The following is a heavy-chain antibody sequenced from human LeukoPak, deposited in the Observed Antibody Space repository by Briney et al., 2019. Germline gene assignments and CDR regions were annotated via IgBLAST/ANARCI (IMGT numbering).Heavy chain of an antibody. CDR2: ISGSGGTT. CDR1: GFTFSSHA. V-gene: IGHV3-23*01. Sequence: GGSLRLSCAASGFTFSSHAMTWVRQAPGKGLECVSAISGSGGTTYYADSVKGRITISRDNSKNTLYLQMNSLRAEDTAVYYCAKAYGDYHPFDYWGQGTLVTVSS. CDR3: AKAYGDYHPFDY. J-gene: IGHJ4*02. D-gene: IGHD4-17*01.